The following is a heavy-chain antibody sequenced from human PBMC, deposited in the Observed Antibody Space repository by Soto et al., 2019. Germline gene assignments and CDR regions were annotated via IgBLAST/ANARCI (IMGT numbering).Heavy chain of an antibody. Sequence: TGGSLRLSCAASGVTFSSYDMHWVRQAPGKGLEWVAVIWYDGSNKYYADSVKGRFTISRDNSKNTLYLQMNSLRAEDTAVYYCARDLAPTILDYWGQGTLLTGST. J-gene: IGHJ4*02. CDR3: ARDLAPTILDY. CDR2: IWYDGSNK. V-gene: IGHV3-33*01. CDR1: GVTFSSYD. D-gene: IGHD1-1*01.